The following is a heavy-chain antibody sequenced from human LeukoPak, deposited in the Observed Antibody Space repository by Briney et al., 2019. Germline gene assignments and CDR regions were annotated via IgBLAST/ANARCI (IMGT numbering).Heavy chain of an antibody. D-gene: IGHD3-9*01. CDR3: AKVRDPNTWSLDY. CDR1: GFTFSSYA. J-gene: IGHJ4*02. CDR2: ISGSGGST. V-gene: IGHV3-23*01. Sequence: GGSLRLSCAASGFTFSSYAMSWVRQAPGKGLEWVSAISGSGGSTYYADSVKGRFTISRDNSKNTLYLQMNSLKTEDTAVYFCAKVRDPNTWSLDYWGQGALVIVSS.